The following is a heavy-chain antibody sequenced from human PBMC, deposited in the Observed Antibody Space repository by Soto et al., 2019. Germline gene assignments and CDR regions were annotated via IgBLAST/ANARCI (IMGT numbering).Heavy chain of an antibody. CDR1: GFTFSSYG. CDR3: ASVYYYDSSGLYGMDV. V-gene: IGHV3-33*01. CDR2: IWYDGSNK. J-gene: IGHJ6*02. Sequence: GGSLRLSCAASGFTFSSYGMHWVRQAPGKGLEWVAVIWYDGSNKYYADSVEGRFTISRDNSKNTLYLQMNSLRAEDTAVYYCASVYYYDSSGLYGMDVWGQGTTVIVSS. D-gene: IGHD3-22*01.